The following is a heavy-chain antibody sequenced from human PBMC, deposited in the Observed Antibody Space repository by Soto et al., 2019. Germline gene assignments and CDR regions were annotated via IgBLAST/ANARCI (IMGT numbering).Heavy chain of an antibody. CDR1: GGSVSSGSYY. Sequence: SETLSLTCTVSGGSVSSGSYYWSWIRQPPGKGLEWIGYIYYSGSTNYNPSLKSRVTISLDTSKNQFSLKLSSVTAADTAVYYCAREIVGLFYFDYWGQGTPVTVSS. CDR3: AREIVGLFYFDY. CDR2: IYYSGST. D-gene: IGHD1-26*01. V-gene: IGHV4-61*01. J-gene: IGHJ4*02.